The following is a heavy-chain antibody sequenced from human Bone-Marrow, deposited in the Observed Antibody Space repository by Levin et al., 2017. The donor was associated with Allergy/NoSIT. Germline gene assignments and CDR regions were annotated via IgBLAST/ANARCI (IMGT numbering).Heavy chain of an antibody. CDR3: TRDPNGDYVGAFDA. CDR1: GLTLSRYG. D-gene: IGHD4-17*01. V-gene: IGHV3-23*01. CDR2: ITGSGGTT. J-gene: IGHJ3*01. Sequence: GESLKISCAASGLTLSRYGMTWVRQAPGKGLEWVASITGSGGTTYHADSVKGRFTISRDNSRNRLYLQMNSLRAEDTALYYCTRDPNGDYVGAFDAWGQGIMVTVSS.